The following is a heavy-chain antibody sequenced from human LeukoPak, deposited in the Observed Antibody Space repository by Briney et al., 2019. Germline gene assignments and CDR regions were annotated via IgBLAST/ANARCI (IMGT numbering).Heavy chain of an antibody. D-gene: IGHD3-22*01. CDR1: GFTFSSYS. V-gene: IGHV3-48*01. Sequence: GGSLRLSCAASGFTFSSYSMNWVRQALGKGLEWVSYISSSSSTIYYADSVKGRFTISRDNAKNSLYLQMNSLGAEDTAVYYCARVLHKRNYDSSTYYGYWGQGTLVTVSS. J-gene: IGHJ4*02. CDR2: ISSSSSTI. CDR3: ARVLHKRNYDSSTYYGY.